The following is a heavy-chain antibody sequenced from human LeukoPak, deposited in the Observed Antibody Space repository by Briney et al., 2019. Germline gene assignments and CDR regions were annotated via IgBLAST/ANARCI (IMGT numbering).Heavy chain of an antibody. D-gene: IGHD3-16*02. Sequence: GGSLRLSCAASGFTFSTYSMNWVRQAPGKGLEWVSLISSSGSNIYYADSVRGRFTISRDNAKNSVYLQMNSLRAEDTAMYYCARDRWGYSLDYWGQGTLVTVSS. J-gene: IGHJ4*02. V-gene: IGHV3-21*01. CDR3: ARDRWGYSLDY. CDR2: ISSSGSNI. CDR1: GFTFSTYS.